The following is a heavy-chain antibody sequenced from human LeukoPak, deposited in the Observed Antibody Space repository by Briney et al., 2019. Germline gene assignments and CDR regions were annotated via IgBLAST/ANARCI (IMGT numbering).Heavy chain of an antibody. CDR1: GFTFSNYR. CDR3: ARDWEWLRLLTTPYYFDF. V-gene: IGHV3-21*04. D-gene: IGHD5-12*01. J-gene: IGHJ4*02. CDR2: ISTSSSYI. Sequence: GGSLRFSCAASGFTFSNYRMSWVRQAPGKGLEWVSSISTSSSYINYADSVEGRFTISRDNAKNSLYLQMNSLRAEDTAVYYCARDWEWLRLLTTPYYFDFWGQGTLVTVSS.